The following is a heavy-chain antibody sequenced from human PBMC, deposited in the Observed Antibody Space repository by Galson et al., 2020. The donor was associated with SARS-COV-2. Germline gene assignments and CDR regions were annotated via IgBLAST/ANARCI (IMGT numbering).Heavy chain of an antibody. CDR1: GFSLTTSGMC. Sequence: SGPTLMKPTQTLTLTCTFSGFSLTTSGMCVSWIRQPPGKALEWLALIDWDDDKYYSTSLKTRLTISKHTSKNQVVLTMTNMHPVDTATYYFALIRYFGWLRPYCMDVWGQGATVTVSS. J-gene: IGHJ6*02. CDR3: ALIRYFGWLRPYCMDV. V-gene: IGHV2-70*01. CDR2: IDWDDDK. D-gene: IGHD3-9*01.